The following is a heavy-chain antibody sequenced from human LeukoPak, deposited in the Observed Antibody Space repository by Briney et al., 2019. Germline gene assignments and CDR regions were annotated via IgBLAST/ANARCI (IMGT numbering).Heavy chain of an antibody. CDR2: IYYSGST. D-gene: IGHD3-10*01. CDR3: ARSFAMVRGNNWFDP. J-gene: IGHJ5*02. CDR1: GGSISSSSYY. Sequence: SETLSLTCTVSGGSISSSSYYWGWIRQPPGKGLEGFGSIYYSGSTYYNPSLKSRVTISVDTSKNQFSLKLSSVTAADTAVYYCARSFAMVRGNNWFDPWGQGTLVTVSS. V-gene: IGHV4-39*01.